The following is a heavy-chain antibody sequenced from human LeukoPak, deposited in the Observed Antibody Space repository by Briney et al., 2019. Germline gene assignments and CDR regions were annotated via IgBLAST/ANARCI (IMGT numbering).Heavy chain of an antibody. V-gene: IGHV3-48*01. D-gene: IGHD3-3*01. CDR2: IRGRSDTT. Sequence: GGSLRLSCAASGFTFTMFSMNWLRQAPGRGLEGMAFIRGRSDTTYYADSVQGRFTISRDNAEDSVYLQMNSLRVEDTAVYYCARTYDFGIGPPGDAFDNWGQGTLVTVFS. J-gene: IGHJ3*02. CDR3: ARTYDFGIGPPGDAFDN. CDR1: GFTFTMFS.